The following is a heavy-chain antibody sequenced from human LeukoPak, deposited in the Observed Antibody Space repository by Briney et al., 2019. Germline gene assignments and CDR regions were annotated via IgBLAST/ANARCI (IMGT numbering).Heavy chain of an antibody. D-gene: IGHD6-13*01. Sequence: SGTLSLTCAVSGGSFGSGNWWSWVRQPPGKGLEWIGEIFHTGRTNYNPSLKSRVTISVDKSKSQFSLKLSSVTAADTAVYYCAASSTWWDFWGQGTLVTVSS. CDR2: IFHTGRT. V-gene: IGHV4-4*02. CDR3: AASSTWWDF. J-gene: IGHJ4*02. CDR1: GGSFGSGNW.